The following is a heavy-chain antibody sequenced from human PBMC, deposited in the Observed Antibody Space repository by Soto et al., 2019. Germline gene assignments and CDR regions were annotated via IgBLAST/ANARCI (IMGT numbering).Heavy chain of an antibody. CDR3: SRGDTATFSFDH. CDR2: IIPIFDTT. J-gene: IGHJ4*02. D-gene: IGHD5-18*01. CDR1: GGTFSSYA. V-gene: IGHV1-69*13. Sequence: AASVKVSCKASGGTFSSYAISWVRQAPGQGLEWMGGIIPIFDTTNYAQKFQGRVTIVADESTNTAYMELTSLRSEDTAVYYCSRGDTATFSFDHWGQGSLVTVSS.